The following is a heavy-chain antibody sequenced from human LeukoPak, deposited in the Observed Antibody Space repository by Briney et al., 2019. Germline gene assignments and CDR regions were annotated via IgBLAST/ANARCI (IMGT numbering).Heavy chain of an antibody. CDR3: ARRDGYNLDY. CDR1: GGSISSYY. Sequence: SETLSLTCTVSGGSISSYYWSWIRQPPGKGLEWIGYIYYSGSTNYNPSLKSRVTISVDTSKNQFSLKLSSVTAADTAVYYCARRDGYNLDYWGQGTLVTVSS. V-gene: IGHV4-59*08. D-gene: IGHD5-24*01. CDR2: IYYSGST. J-gene: IGHJ4*02.